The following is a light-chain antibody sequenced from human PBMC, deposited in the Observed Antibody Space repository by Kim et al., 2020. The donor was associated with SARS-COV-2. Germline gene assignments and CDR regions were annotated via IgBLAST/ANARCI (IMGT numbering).Light chain of an antibody. V-gene: IGKV3-15*01. J-gene: IGKJ2*01. Sequence: EIVMTQSPATLSVSPGERATLSCRASQSVSTDLAWYQQKPGQAPRLLIYGASTGATGIPARFSGSGSGTEFTLTISSLQSEDFALYYGQQYNNWRHSFGQGTKLEIK. CDR2: GAS. CDR1: QSVSTD. CDR3: QQYNNWRHS.